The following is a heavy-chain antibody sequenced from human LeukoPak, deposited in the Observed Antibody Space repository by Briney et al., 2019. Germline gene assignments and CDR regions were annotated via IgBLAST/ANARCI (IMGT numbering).Heavy chain of an antibody. CDR2: ISAYNGNT. Sequence: ASVKVSCKASGYTFTSYGISWVRQAPGQGLEWMGWISAYNGNTNYAQKLQGRVTMTTDTSTSTAYMELRSLRSDDTAVYYCARYYDFWSGYYTGWFDPRGQGTLVTVSS. V-gene: IGHV1-18*01. CDR1: GYTFTSYG. J-gene: IGHJ5*02. D-gene: IGHD3-3*01. CDR3: ARYYDFWSGYYTGWFDP.